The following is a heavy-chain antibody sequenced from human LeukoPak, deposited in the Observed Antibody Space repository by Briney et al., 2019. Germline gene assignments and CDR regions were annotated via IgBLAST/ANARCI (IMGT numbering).Heavy chain of an antibody. Sequence: SETLSLTCTVSGGSISSYYWSWIRQPPGKGLEWIGRIYTSGSTNYNPSLKSRVTMSVDTSKNQFSLKLSSVTAAGTAVYYCARVGGTMVRGAYNWFDPWGQGTLVTVSS. D-gene: IGHD3-10*01. V-gene: IGHV4-4*07. CDR1: GGSISSYY. CDR2: IYTSGST. CDR3: ARVGGTMVRGAYNWFDP. J-gene: IGHJ5*02.